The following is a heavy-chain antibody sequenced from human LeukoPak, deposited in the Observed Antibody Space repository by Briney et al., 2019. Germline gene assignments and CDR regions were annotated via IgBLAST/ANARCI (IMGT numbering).Heavy chain of an antibody. D-gene: IGHD2-15*01. J-gene: IGHJ3*02. Sequence: SETLSLTCTVSGGSISSYYWSWIRQPPGKGLEWIGYIYYSGSTNYNPSLKSRVTISVDTSKNQFSLKLSSVTAADTAVYYCARGGMSRYCSGGSCYMVAFDIWGQGTMVTVSS. CDR1: GGSISSYY. V-gene: IGHV4-59*12. CDR3: ARGGMSRYCSGGSCYMVAFDI. CDR2: IYYSGST.